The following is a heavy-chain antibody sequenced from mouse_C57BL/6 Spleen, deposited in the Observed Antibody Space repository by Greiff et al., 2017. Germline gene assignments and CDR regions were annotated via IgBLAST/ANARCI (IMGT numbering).Heavy chain of an antibody. D-gene: IGHD1-1*01. CDR1: GYSFTGYY. CDR3: ARSLYYGSSYGYFDV. CDR2: INPSTGGT. J-gene: IGHJ1*03. V-gene: IGHV1-42*01. Sequence: EVQLQQSGPELVKPGASVKISCKASGYSFTGYYMNWVKQSPEKSLEWIGEINPSTGGTTYNQKFKAKATLTVDKSSSTAYMQLKSLTSEDSAVYYCARSLYYGSSYGYFDVWGTGTTVTVSS.